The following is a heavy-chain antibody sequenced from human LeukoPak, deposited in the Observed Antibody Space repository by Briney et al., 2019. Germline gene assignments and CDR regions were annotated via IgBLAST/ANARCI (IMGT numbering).Heavy chain of an antibody. J-gene: IGHJ4*02. CDR1: GGSIGIYF. Sequence: SETLSLTCTVSGGSIGIYFWSWTRQPPGKGLEWVGYIYYTGSTSYNPSLKSRVTISVDTSRNQISLMLNSVTAADTAVYYCARESWVVGELRDMRWGQGTLVTVSS. CDR3: ARESWVVGELRDMR. V-gene: IGHV4-59*01. D-gene: IGHD3-10*01. CDR2: IYYTGST.